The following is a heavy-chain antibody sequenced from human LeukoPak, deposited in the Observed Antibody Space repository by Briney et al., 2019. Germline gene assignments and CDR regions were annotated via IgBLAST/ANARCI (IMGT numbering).Heavy chain of an antibody. D-gene: IGHD3-16*01. CDR1: GGSMTGYY. CDR2: VHSNGRT. CDR3: ARWGGESHLPFDY. V-gene: IGHV4-59*01. Sequence: TSETLSLTCTVSGGSMTGYYWNWIRQPPGKGLEWVGYVHSNGRTTSSPSVRSRLSMSVDASKNEFSLRVNSVIAADTAVYYCARWGGESHLPFDYWGQGILVSASS. J-gene: IGHJ4*02.